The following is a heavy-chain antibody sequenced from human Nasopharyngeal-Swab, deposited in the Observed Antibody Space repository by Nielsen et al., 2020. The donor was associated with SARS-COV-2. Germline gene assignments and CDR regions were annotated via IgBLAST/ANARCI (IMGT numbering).Heavy chain of an antibody. D-gene: IGHD6-19*01. CDR3: ARQEGIAVAGTNYYYYYGMDV. J-gene: IGHJ6*02. Sequence: ASVNVSCKASGYTFTSYGISWVRQAPGQGLEWMGWISAYNGNTNYAQKLQGRVTMTTDTSTSTAYMELRSLRSDDTAVYYCARQEGIAVAGTNYYYYYGMDVWGQGTTVTVSS. CDR1: GYTFTSYG. V-gene: IGHV1-18*01. CDR2: ISAYNGNT.